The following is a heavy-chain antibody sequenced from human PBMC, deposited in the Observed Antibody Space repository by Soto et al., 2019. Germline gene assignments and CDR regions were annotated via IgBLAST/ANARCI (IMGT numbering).Heavy chain of an antibody. J-gene: IGHJ5*01. CDR2: IHNSGTS. V-gene: IGHV4-59*01. CDR3: ARDFYDSVGYTWFDS. D-gene: IGHD3-22*01. CDR1: GDTSTSYY. Sequence: PETLSLTCTVSGDTSTSYYWGWIRQAPGKGLEWIGHIHNSGTSTHNPSLNGRVTISIVMSKKQFSLKLTSLTSADTAVYYCARDFYDSVGYTWFDSWSQGTLVTVSS.